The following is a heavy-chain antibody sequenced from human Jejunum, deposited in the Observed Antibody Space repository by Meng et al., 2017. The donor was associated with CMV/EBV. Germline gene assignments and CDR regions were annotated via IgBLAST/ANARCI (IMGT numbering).Heavy chain of an antibody. Sequence: ISWVRQAPGKGLELVSIIYSDHSGGTTYYADSVEGRFTISRDDSKNRVDLQMNGLRREDTAVYYCAGDRYYDNSGRRASYYNGMDVWGQGTTVTVSS. J-gene: IGHJ6*02. CDR2: IYSDHSGGTT. CDR3: AGDRYYDNSGRRASYYNGMDV. D-gene: IGHD3-22*01. V-gene: IGHV3-53*01.